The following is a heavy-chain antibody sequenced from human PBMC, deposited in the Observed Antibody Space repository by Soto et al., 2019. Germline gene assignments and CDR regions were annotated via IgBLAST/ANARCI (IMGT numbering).Heavy chain of an antibody. J-gene: IGHJ4*02. Sequence: GASVKVSCKASGYTFTSYAMHWVRQAPGQRLEWMGWINAGNGNTKYSQKFQGRVTITRDTSASTAYMELSSLRSEDTAVYYCARDKYYYGSGSYYPYSSFDYWGQGTLVTVSS. CDR2: INAGNGNT. CDR3: ARDKYYYGSGSYYPYSSFDY. V-gene: IGHV1-3*01. D-gene: IGHD3-10*01. CDR1: GYTFTSYA.